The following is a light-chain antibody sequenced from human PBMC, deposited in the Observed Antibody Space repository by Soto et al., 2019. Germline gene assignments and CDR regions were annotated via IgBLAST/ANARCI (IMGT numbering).Light chain of an antibody. V-gene: IGLV1-44*01. CDR2: SNN. CDR1: SSNIGSNT. CDR3: AAWDDSLNGRGV. J-gene: IGLJ1*01. Sequence: QSALTQPPSASGTPGQRVTISCSGSSSNIGSNTVNWYQQLPGTAPKLLIYSNNQRPSGVPDRFSGSKSGTSASLAISGLQSEDEADYYCAAWDDSLNGRGVFGTGTRSTS.